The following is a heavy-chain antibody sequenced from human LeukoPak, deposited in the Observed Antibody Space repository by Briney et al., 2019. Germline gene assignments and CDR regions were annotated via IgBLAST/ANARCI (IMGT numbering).Heavy chain of an antibody. Sequence: PGGSLRLSCAASGFTFSSYGMHWVRQAPGKGLEWVAFIRYDGSNKYYADSVKGRFTISRDNSKNTLYLQMKSLRAEDTAVYYCARVGSSWYFWFDPWGQGTLVTVSS. V-gene: IGHV3-30*02. CDR1: GFTFSSYG. J-gene: IGHJ5*02. CDR2: IRYDGSNK. CDR3: ARVGSSWYFWFDP. D-gene: IGHD6-13*01.